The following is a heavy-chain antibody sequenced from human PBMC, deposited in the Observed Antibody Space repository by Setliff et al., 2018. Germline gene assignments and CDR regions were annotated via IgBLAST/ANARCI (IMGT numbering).Heavy chain of an antibody. V-gene: IGHV3-48*04. D-gene: IGHD2-2*01. CDR3: ASYCSSTSCPFDY. CDR1: GFTFSNYG. Sequence: GGSLRLSCAASGFTFSNYGMTWVRQAPGKGLEWISYISTSGSTIYYADSVRGRFTISRDDAKNSLYLQMNSLRAEDTAVYYCASYCSSTSCPFDYWGQGTLVTVSS. CDR2: ISTSGSTI. J-gene: IGHJ4*02.